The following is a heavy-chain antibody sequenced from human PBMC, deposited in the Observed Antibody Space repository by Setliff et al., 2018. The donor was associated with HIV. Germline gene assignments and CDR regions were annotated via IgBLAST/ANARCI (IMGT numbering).Heavy chain of an antibody. V-gene: IGHV3-23*01. CDR2: ISGSGGST. CDR1: GFTFSSYA. Sequence: PGGSLRLSCAASGFTFSSYAMSWVRQAPGKGLEWVSGISGSGGSTYYADSVKGRFTISRDNSKNTLYLQMNSLRAEDTAIYYCAKTANLIVLMVYALSWGQGTLVPVSS. D-gene: IGHD2-8*01. CDR3: AKTANLIVLMVYALS. J-gene: IGHJ4*02.